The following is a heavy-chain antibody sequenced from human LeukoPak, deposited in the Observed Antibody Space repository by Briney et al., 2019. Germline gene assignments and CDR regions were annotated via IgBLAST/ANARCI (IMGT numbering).Heavy chain of an antibody. J-gene: IGHJ3*02. CDR3: ARGPPSDAFDI. V-gene: IGHV1-8*03. CDR1: GYTFTSYD. CDR2: MNPNSGNT. Sequence: ASVKVSCKASGYTFTSYDINWVRQATGQGLEWMGWMNPNSGNTGYAQKFQGRVTITRNTSINTAYMELSSLRSEDTAVYYCARGPPSDAFDIWGQGTKVTVSS.